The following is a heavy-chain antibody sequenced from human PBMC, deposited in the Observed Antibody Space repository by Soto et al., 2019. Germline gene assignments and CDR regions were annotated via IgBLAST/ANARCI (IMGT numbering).Heavy chain of an antibody. CDR2: IYYSGST. D-gene: IGHD3-10*01. V-gene: IGHV4-59*01. J-gene: IGHJ3*02. Sequence: PSETLSLTCTVSGGSISSYYWSWIRQPPGKGLEWIGYIYYSGSTNYNPSLKSRVTISVDTSKNQFSLKLSSVTAADTAVYYCARGEMVRRVMLFAFDMWGQGKMVTVSS. CDR1: GGSISSYY. CDR3: ARGEMVRRVMLFAFDM.